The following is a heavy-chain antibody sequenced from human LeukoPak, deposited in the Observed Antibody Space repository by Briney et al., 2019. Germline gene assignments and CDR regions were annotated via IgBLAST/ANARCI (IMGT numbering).Heavy chain of an antibody. CDR2: IKGGGGDP. V-gene: IGHV3-23*01. CDR1: GFTFSTYA. Sequence: GGSLRLSCAASGFTFSTYAMGWVRQAPGEVREWVSSIKGGGGDPFYADSVRGRFTISRDKSKNTLYLQLNSLRAEDTAVYFCAQGGHDYNPFYYWGQGTLVTVSS. J-gene: IGHJ4*02. D-gene: IGHD4-11*01. CDR3: AQGGHDYNPFYY.